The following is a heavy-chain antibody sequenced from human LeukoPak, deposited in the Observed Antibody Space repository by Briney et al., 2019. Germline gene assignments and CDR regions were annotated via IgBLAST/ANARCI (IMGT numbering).Heavy chain of an antibody. Sequence: HPSETLSLTCTVSGGSIYGYYWSWLRQPPGKGLEGIGFVYYSGSTNYKPCLKSLVTISVDSSKKQFSLMLDSVTAADTAVYYCARGIMTTVPTFDYWGQGTLVTVSS. CDR3: ARGIMTTVPTFDY. J-gene: IGHJ4*02. V-gene: IGHV4-59*01. D-gene: IGHD4-17*01. CDR1: GGSIYGYY. CDR2: VYYSGST.